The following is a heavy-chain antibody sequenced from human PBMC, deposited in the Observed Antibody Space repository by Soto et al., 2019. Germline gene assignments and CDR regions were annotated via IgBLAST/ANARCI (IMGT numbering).Heavy chain of an antibody. D-gene: IGHD2-15*01. CDR2: IYCSGST. CDR1: GGSISSGGYY. J-gene: IGHJ5*02. CDR3: ARESPQRAYCSGGSCYSPRARGWFDP. Sequence: SETLSLTCTVSGGSISSGGYYWSWIRQHPGKGLEWIGYIYCSGSTYYNPSLKSRVTISVDTSKNQFSLKLSSVTAADTAVYYCARESPQRAYCSGGSCYSPRARGWFDPWGQGTLVTVSS. V-gene: IGHV4-31*03.